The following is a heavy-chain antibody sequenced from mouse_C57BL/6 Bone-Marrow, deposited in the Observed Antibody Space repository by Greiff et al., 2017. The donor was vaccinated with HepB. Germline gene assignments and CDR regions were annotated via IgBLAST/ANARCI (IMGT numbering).Heavy chain of an antibody. CDR2: ISNGGGST. CDR3: ARHAPDWFAY. V-gene: IGHV5-12*01. J-gene: IGHJ3*01. CDR1: GFTFSDYY. Sequence: VESGGGLVQPGGSLKLSCAASGFTFSDYYMYWVRQTPEKRLEWVAYISNGGGSTYYPDTVKGRFTISRDNAKNTLYLQMSRLKSEDTAMYYCARHAPDWFAYWGQGTLVTVSA.